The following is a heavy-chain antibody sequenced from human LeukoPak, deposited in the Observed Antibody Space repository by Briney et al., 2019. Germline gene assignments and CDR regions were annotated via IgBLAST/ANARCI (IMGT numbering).Heavy chain of an antibody. CDR2: IIPIFGTA. CDR3: ARAGLGYDSSGYDY. D-gene: IGHD3-22*01. V-gene: IGHV1-69*05. CDR1: GGTFSSYA. J-gene: IGHJ4*02. Sequence: SVKVSCKASGGTFSSYAISWVRQAPGQGLEWMGRIIPIFGTANYAQEFQGRVTITTDESTSTAYMELCSLRSEDTAVYYCARAGLGYDSSGYDYWGQGTLVTVSS.